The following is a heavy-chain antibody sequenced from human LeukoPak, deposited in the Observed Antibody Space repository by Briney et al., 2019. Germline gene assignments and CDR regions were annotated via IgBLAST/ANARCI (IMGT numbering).Heavy chain of an antibody. D-gene: IGHD6-13*01. J-gene: IGHJ4*02. CDR2: ISSSSSYI. V-gene: IGHV3-21*01. Sequence: PGGSLRLSCAASGFTFSSYSMNWVRQAPGKGLEWVSSISSSSSYIYYADSVKGRFTISRDNAKNSLYLQMNSLRAEDTAVYYCARDRGGIAAAFDYWGQGTLVTVSS. CDR3: ARDRGGIAAAFDY. CDR1: GFTFSSYS.